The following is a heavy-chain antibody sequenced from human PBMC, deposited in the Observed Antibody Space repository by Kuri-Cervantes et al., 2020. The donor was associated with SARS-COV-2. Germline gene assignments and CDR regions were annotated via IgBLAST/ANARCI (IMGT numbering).Heavy chain of an antibody. J-gene: IGHJ5*02. CDR2: IYTRGNT. D-gene: IGHD3-10*01. Sequence: SETLSLTCTVSGGSMNNYFWNWIRQPAGKGLEWIGRIYTRGNTNYNPSPKSRVTISIDAPKNQVSLTLRSVTAADTAVYYCARDYHYGSAIPSGWFDPWGQGTLVTGSS. CDR3: ARDYHYGSAIPSGWFDP. CDR1: GGSMNNYF. V-gene: IGHV4-4*07.